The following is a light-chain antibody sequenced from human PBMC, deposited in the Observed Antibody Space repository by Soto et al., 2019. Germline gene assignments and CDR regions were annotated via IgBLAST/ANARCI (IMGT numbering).Light chain of an antibody. CDR3: ATWDDSLSGVV. CDR2: RNN. J-gene: IGLJ2*01. CDR1: SSNIGSNY. Sequence: QSVLTQPPSASGTPGQGVTISCSGSSSNIGSNYVFWYQQFPGTAPKVLIYRNNQRPSGVPDRFSGSKSGTSASLAISGLRSEDEAEYYCATWDDSLSGVVFGGGTKLTVL. V-gene: IGLV1-47*01.